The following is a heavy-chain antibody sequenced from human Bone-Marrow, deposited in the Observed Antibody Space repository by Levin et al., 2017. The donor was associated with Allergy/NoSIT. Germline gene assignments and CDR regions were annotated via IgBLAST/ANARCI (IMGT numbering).Heavy chain of an antibody. D-gene: IGHD3-10*01. CDR1: GDSVSSSSYY. J-gene: IGHJ5*02. Sequence: SETLSLTCSVSGDSVSSSSYYWAWIRQPPGTGLEWIATIYFSGVTHYNPSLKSRITIYADTSKNHFSVDLISVTAADTAVYYCVRAPKTYGSGNYNWFDPWGQGTLVTVSS. CDR2: IYFSGVT. V-gene: IGHV4-39*02. CDR3: VRAPKTYGSGNYNWFDP.